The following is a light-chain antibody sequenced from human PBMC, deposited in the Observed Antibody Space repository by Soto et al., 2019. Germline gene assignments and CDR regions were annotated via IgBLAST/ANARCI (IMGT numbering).Light chain of an antibody. J-gene: IGKJ1*01. CDR2: AVF. CDR1: QNISTY. CDR3: QQSHATPRT. Sequence: IQMTQSPSSLSASVGDTVTITCRASQNISTYLNWYQQKVGEGPKLLIFAVFNLQSGVPSRFAGSGCGRDFTLTLTSLQPEDVATYYCQQSHATPRTFGQGTKVEVK. V-gene: IGKV1-39*01.